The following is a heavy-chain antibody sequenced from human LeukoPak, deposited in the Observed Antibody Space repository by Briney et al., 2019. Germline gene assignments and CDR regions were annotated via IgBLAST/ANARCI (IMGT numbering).Heavy chain of an antibody. CDR1: GFTFSSYS. CDR3: ARGLGIAAPPFDS. J-gene: IGHJ4*02. D-gene: IGHD6-6*01. V-gene: IGHV3-48*01. Sequence: GGSLRLSCAASGFTFSSYSINWVRQAPGKGLEWVAYISSGSSTIYYADSVKGRFTISRDNAKNSLYLQMNSLRAEDTAVYYCARGLGIAAPPFDSWGQGTLVTVSS. CDR2: ISSGSSTI.